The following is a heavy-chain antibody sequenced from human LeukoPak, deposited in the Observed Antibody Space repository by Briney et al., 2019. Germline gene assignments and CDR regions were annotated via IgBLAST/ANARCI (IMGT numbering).Heavy chain of an antibody. V-gene: IGHV3-30*04. J-gene: IGHJ4*02. CDR2: ISSDGSNT. CDR1: GFTFSRYA. Sequence: GGSLTLPCAASGFTFSRYAILWVRQAPGKGLEWVAFISSDGSNTYYVDSEKRRFTISRDNHKNTLSLQIHSERAEDAAVYHWSRGGSSGSNPFDYGSEGTLVTVSS. D-gene: IGHD1-26*01. CDR3: SRGGSSGSNPFDY.